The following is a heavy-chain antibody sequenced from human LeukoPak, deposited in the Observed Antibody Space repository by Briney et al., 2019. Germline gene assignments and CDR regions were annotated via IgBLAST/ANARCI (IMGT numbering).Heavy chain of an antibody. J-gene: IGHJ5*02. CDR2: IYYSGST. CDR3: ARDRAAGSDWLDP. Sequence: PSETLSLTCTVSGGSISSSNYYWGWVRQTPGKGLEWIGSIYYSGSTYYNPSLKSRVTISVDTSKNQFSLRLNSVTTADTAMYYCARDRAAGSDWLDPWGQGTLVTVSS. D-gene: IGHD3-10*01. CDR1: GGSISSSNYY. V-gene: IGHV4-39*07.